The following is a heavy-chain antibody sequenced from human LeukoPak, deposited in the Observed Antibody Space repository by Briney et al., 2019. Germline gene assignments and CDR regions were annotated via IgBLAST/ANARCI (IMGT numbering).Heavy chain of an antibody. D-gene: IGHD6-19*01. CDR3: ARISGSGWYFDY. Sequence: GGSLRLSCAASGFPFSSVQVNWVRQAPGKGLEWISYITGSGSGIYYADSVKGRFTVSRDNAKNLVHLQTNSLRVEDTAVYFCARISGSGWYFDYWGQGTVVTVSS. CDR2: ITGSGSGI. CDR1: GFPFSSVQ. J-gene: IGHJ4*02. V-gene: IGHV3-48*03.